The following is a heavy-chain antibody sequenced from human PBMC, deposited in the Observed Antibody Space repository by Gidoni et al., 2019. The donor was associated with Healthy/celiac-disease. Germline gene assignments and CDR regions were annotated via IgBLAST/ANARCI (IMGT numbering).Heavy chain of an antibody. CDR3: ATVRGGSYRDAFDI. CDR2: VDPEAGET. Sequence: EVQLVQSGAEVKKPGSTVKISCKVSGYTFTDYYMHWVQQAPGKGLERMGLVDPEAGETIDAEKFQGRVTIPADTSTDTAYMERSRLRCEATAVYYSATVRGGSYRDAFDIWGQGTMVTVSS. CDR1: GYTFTDYY. V-gene: IGHV1-69-2*01. J-gene: IGHJ3*02. D-gene: IGHD1-26*01.